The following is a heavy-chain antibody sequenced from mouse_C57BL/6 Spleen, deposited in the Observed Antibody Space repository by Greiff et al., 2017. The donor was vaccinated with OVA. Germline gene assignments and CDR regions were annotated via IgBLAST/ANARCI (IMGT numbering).Heavy chain of an antibody. CDR2: IYPGSGST. CDR3: ARYDYGSRNWYFDV. Sequence: VQLQQPGAELVKPGASVKMSCKASGYTFTSYWITWVKQRPGQGLEWIGDIYPGSGSTNYNEKFKSKATLTVDTSSSTAYMQLSSLTSEDSAVYYCARYDYGSRNWYFDVWGTGTTVTVSS. J-gene: IGHJ1*03. CDR1: GYTFTSYW. D-gene: IGHD1-1*01. V-gene: IGHV1-55*01.